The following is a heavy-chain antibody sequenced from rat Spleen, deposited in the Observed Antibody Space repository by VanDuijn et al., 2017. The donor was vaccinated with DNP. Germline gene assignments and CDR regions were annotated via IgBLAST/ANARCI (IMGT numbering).Heavy chain of an antibody. Sequence: EVQLMESGGGLVQPGRSMKLSCAASGFTFSSFPMAWVRQIPTKGLEWVTTISASGGSTYYRDSVKGRFTISRDNAKSTLYLQMDSLRSEDTATYYCARGSTSIYWYFDFWGPGTMVTVSS. D-gene: IGHD3-1*01. CDR1: GFTFSSFP. V-gene: IGHV5-46*01. CDR2: ISASGGST. CDR3: ARGSTSIYWYFDF. J-gene: IGHJ1*01.